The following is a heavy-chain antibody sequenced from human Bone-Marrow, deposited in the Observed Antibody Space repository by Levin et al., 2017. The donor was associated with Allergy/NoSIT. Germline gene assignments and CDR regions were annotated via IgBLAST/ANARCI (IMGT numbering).Heavy chain of an antibody. CDR2: INPNSDYT. CDR3: AREAYSTSSFDN. D-gene: IGHD6-6*01. Sequence: GESLKISCKAYGYTLTDYYIHWARQAPGQGLEWMGWINPNSDYTNYAQNFQGRVTLTRDTSINTAYMELNNLKSDDTGVYYCAREAYSTSSFDNWGQGTLVTVS. CDR1: GYTLTDYY. J-gene: IGHJ4*02. V-gene: IGHV1-2*02.